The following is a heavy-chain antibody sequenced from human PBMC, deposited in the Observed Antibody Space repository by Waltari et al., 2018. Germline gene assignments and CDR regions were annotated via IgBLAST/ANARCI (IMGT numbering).Heavy chain of an antibody. D-gene: IGHD5-12*01. CDR3: GTLVAVAS. Sequence: EVQVVESGGGLVQPGGSLRLSCTASGVTFSPHWVHWVRQVPGKGLVWVSGVDNDGTKTRYADPVKGRFAISRDNARNTVHLQMSSLRAEDTAVYYCGTLVAVASWGQGTLVTVSS. CDR2: VDNDGTKT. J-gene: IGHJ5*02. V-gene: IGHV3-74*01. CDR1: GVTFSPHW.